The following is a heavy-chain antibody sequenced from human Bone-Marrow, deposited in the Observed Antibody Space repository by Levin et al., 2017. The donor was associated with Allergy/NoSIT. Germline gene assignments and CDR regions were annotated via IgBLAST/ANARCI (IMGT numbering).Heavy chain of an antibody. Sequence: GGSLRLSCAASGFTFRSYSMTWVRQGGRGLEWVSIISDDSSDTHYADSVKGRFTISRDNSKNTVYLQMNSLRVEDTALYYCVKGALRATRHFDCWGQGTLVTVSS. CDR1: GFTFRSYS. V-gene: IGHV3-23*01. CDR3: VKGALRATRHFDC. J-gene: IGHJ4*02. CDR2: ISDDSSDT.